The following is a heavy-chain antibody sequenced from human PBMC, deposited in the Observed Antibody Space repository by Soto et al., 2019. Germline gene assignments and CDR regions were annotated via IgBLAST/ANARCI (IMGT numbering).Heavy chain of an antibody. CDR1: GGSFSGYY. V-gene: IGHV4-34*01. Sequence: SETLSLTCAVYGGSFSGYYWTWIRQPPGTGLEWIGEINHSGSTNYNPSLKSRVTISVDKSKNQFSLKLSSVTAADTAVYYCARDQLEGSWFDPWGQGTLVTVSS. CDR3: ARDQLEGSWFDP. J-gene: IGHJ5*02. D-gene: IGHD3-10*01. CDR2: INHSGST.